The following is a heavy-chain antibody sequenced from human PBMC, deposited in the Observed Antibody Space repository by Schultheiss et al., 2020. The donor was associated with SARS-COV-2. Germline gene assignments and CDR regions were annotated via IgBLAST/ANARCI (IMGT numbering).Heavy chain of an antibody. Sequence: GGSLRLSCAASGFTFSSYAMNWVRQAPGKGLEWVSAISGSGGSTYYADSVKGRFTISRDNSKNTLYLQMNSLRAEDTAVYYCARDSSSGWYRFDYWGQGTLVTVAT. V-gene: IGHV3-23*01. CDR2: ISGSGGST. J-gene: IGHJ4*02. CDR3: ARDSSSGWYRFDY. CDR1: GFTFSSYA. D-gene: IGHD6-19*01.